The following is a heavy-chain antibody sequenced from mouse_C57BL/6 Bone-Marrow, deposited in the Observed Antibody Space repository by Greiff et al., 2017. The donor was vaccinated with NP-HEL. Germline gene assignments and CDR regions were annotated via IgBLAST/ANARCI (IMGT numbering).Heavy chain of an antibody. J-gene: IGHJ2*01. Sequence: EVKLQESGPGLVKPSQSLSLTCSVTGYSITSGYYWNWIRQFPGNKLEWMGYISYDGSNNYNPSLKNRISITRDTSKNQFFLKLNSVTTEDTATYYCAREGLGHWGQGTTLTVSS. D-gene: IGHD4-1*01. V-gene: IGHV3-6*01. CDR2: ISYDGSN. CDR3: AREGLGH. CDR1: GYSITSGYY.